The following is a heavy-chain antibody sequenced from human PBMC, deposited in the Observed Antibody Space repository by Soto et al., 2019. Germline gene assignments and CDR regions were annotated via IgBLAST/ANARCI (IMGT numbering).Heavy chain of an antibody. CDR2: LVGSGGGI. D-gene: IGHD1-26*01. V-gene: IGHV3-23*01. J-gene: IGHJ3*01. CDR3: AKDLIARYNLWEPFDL. CDR1: GFSFSAYA. Sequence: EGQLLESGGGLVQPGGSLRLSCAASGFSFSAYAMSWVRQAPGKGLQWVSGLVGSGGGIQYADSVRGRFTVSRDNSKNTLYLQMDGLRAEDTAVYYCAKDLIARYNLWEPFDLWGQGTEVTVSS.